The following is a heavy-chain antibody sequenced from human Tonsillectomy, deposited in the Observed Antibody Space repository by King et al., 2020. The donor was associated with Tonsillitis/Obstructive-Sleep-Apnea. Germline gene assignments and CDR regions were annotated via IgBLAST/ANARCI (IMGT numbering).Heavy chain of an antibody. CDR3: ARNVRDGYGTNFDY. Sequence: VQLQESGPGLVKPSETLSLTCTVSGHSIRSSSYYWGWIRQPPGKGLEWIGTIYYTGSTYYNPSLKSRVTISVDTSKNQFSLKLSSVTAADTAVYYCARNVRDGYGTNFDYWGQGTLVTVSS. V-gene: IGHV4-39*01. J-gene: IGHJ4*02. CDR1: GHSIRSSSYY. D-gene: IGHD5-24*01. CDR2: IYYTGST.